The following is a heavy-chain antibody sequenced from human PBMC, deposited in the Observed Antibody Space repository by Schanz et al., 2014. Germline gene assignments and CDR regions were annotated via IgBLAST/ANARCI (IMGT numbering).Heavy chain of an antibody. V-gene: IGHV4-61*01. D-gene: IGHD5-18*01. CDR1: GGSISSDSIYSDY. Sequence: QVQLQEAGPGLVKPAETLSLTCTVSGGSISSDSIYSDYWSWIRQPPGKGLEWIGYIHKSGNTNHTPPLKSRIPMSLDTSKNQFSLTLSSVTAADTAVYYCARGIQAWLQWYFDSWGQGTLVTVSS. CDR2: IHKSGNT. J-gene: IGHJ4*02. CDR3: ARGIQAWLQWYFDS.